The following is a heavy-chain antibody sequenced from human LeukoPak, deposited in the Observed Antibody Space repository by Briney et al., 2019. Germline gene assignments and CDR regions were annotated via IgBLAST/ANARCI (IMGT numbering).Heavy chain of an antibody. CDR1: GFTFSSSA. CDR2: MSYDGIHV. Sequence: GGSLRLSCAASGFTFSSSAMHWVRQAPGKGLEWVAVMSYDGIHVYYADSVKGRFTISRDNSKNTLYLQMNSLRAEDTAVYYCARDSSGYYGYFDYWGQGTLVTVSS. V-gene: IGHV3-30-3*01. J-gene: IGHJ4*02. CDR3: ARDSSGYYGYFDY. D-gene: IGHD3-22*01.